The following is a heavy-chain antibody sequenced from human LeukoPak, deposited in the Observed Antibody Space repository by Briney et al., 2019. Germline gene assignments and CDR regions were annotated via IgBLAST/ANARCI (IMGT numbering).Heavy chain of an antibody. CDR3: AREITNYYGSGSYAFDI. V-gene: IGHV3-30*02. CDR1: GFTFSSYG. Sequence: GGSLRLSCAASGFTFSSYGMHWVRQAPGKGLEWVAFIRYDGSNKYYADSVKGRFTISRDNSKNTLYLQMNSLRAEDTAVYYCAREITNYYGSGSYAFDIWGQGTMVTVSS. J-gene: IGHJ3*02. D-gene: IGHD3-10*01. CDR2: IRYDGSNK.